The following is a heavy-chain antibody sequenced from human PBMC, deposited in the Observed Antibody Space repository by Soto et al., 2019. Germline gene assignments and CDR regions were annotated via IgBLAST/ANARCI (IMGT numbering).Heavy chain of an antibody. CDR2: IKQDGSVV. V-gene: IGHV3-7*04. CDR3: ARDLSYYSGGCWYDRLDV. Sequence: EVQLVESGGGLVQPGGSLRLSCVGSGLTFSSDWMAWVRQAPGKGLEWVANIKQDGSVVHYVDSGEGRFTISRDNVKNSLYLEMNSLRGEDTAGYYCARDLSYYSGGCWYDRLDVWGQGTTVAGSS. CDR1: GLTFSSDW. J-gene: IGHJ6*02. D-gene: IGHD2-15*01.